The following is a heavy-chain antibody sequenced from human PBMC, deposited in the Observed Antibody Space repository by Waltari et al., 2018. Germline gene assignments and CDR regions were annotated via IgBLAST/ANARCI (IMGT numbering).Heavy chain of an antibody. CDR1: GGSLSSYY. Sequence: QVQLQESGPGLVKPSETLSLTCTVPGGSLSSYYWSWIRQPAGKGLEWIGRIYTSGSTIYNPSLKSRITMSVDTSKNQFSLKLTSMTAADTAMYYCAGYRRPETAMIEVWGQGTLVTVSS. CDR3: AGYRRPETAMIEV. D-gene: IGHD5-18*01. J-gene: IGHJ1*01. CDR2: IYTSGST. V-gene: IGHV4-4*07.